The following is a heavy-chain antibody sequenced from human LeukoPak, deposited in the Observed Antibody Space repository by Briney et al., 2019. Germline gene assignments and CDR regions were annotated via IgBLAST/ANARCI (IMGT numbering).Heavy chain of an antibody. CDR1: GGSFSGNY. J-gene: IGHJ6*02. D-gene: IGHD3-10*01. V-gene: IGHV4-34*01. CDR3: ARRDYYGSGSYYYDYYYGMDV. CDR2: INHSGST. Sequence: SETLSLTCAVYGGSFSGNYWSWIRQPPGKGLEWIGEINHSGSTNYNPSLKSRVTISVDTSKNQFSLKLSSVTAADTAVYYCARRDYYGSGSYYYDYYYGMDVWGQGTTVTVSS.